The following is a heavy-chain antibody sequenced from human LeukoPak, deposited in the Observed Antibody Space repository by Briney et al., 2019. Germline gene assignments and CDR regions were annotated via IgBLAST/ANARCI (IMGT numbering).Heavy chain of an antibody. Sequence: GGSLRLSCAASGFTFSSYSMNWVRQAPGKGLEWVSSISSSSSYIYYADSVKGRFTISRDNAKNSLYLQMNSLRAEDTAVYYCARDDFWSGLKFRSGYYYYGMDVWGQGTTVTVSS. CDR2: ISSSSSYI. D-gene: IGHD3-3*01. J-gene: IGHJ6*02. V-gene: IGHV3-21*01. CDR3: ARDDFWSGLKFRSGYYYYGMDV. CDR1: GFTFSSYS.